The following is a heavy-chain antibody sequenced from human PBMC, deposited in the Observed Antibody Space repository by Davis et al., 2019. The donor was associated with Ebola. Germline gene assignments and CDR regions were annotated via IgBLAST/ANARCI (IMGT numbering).Heavy chain of an antibody. Sequence: GESLKISCAASGFTFSSYGMHWVRQAPGKGLEWVAVIWYDGSYKYYADSVKGRFTISRDNSKNTLYLQMNSLRAEDTAVYYCARDGFLVVVVPAATDYGMDVWGQGTTVTVSS. CDR2: IWYDGSYK. CDR1: GFTFSSYG. V-gene: IGHV3-33*01. CDR3: ARDGFLVVVVPAATDYGMDV. J-gene: IGHJ6*02. D-gene: IGHD2-2*01.